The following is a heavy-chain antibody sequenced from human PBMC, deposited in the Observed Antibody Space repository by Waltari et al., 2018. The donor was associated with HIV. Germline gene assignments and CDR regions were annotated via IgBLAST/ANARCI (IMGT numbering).Heavy chain of an antibody. CDR2: IYYSGST. V-gene: IGHV4-39*01. CDR1: GGSIRRSSHY. CDR3: ARHSAWITMTVDAFDI. Sequence: QLQLQESGPGLVKPSETLSLTCTVSGGSIRRSSHYWGWIRQPPGKGLEWIGSIYYSGSTYYNPSLNSRVTISVDTSKNQFSLKLSSVTAADTAVYYCARHSAWITMTVDAFDIWGTGTMVTVSS. J-gene: IGHJ3*02. D-gene: IGHD3-22*01.